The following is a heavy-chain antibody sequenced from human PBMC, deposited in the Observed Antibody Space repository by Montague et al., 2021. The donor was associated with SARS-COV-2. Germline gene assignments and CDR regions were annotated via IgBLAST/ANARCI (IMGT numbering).Heavy chain of an antibody. CDR2: INSDGSST. CDR3: ARDQLYGDLGY. J-gene: IGHJ4*02. D-gene: IGHD4-17*01. V-gene: IGHV3-74*03. CDR1: GFTFSSYW. Sequence: SLRLSCAASGFTFSSYWMHWVRQAPVKGLVWVSRINSDGSSTKYXDSVKGRFTISRDNAKNTLYLQMNSLRAEDTAVYYCARDQLYGDLGYWGQGTLVTVSS.